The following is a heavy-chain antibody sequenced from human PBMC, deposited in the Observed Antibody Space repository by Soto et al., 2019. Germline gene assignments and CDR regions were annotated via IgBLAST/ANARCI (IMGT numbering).Heavy chain of an antibody. CDR1: GGSISSGDYY. Sequence: SETLSLTCTVSGGSISSGDYYWSWIRQPPGKGLEWIGYIYYSGSTYYNPSLKSRVTISVDTSKNQFSLKLSSVTAADTAVYYCARGLISGSHYSGGWYYLESWGQGTQGTVAS. V-gene: IGHV4-30-4*01. CDR3: ARGLISGSHYSGGWYYLES. CDR2: IYYSGST. J-gene: IGHJ4*02. D-gene: IGHD1-26*01.